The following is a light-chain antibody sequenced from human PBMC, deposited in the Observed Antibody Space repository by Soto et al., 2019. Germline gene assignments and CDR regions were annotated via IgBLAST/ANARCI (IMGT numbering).Light chain of an antibody. CDR2: GAS. CDR1: QGIGKD. J-gene: IGKJ1*01. CDR3: LQNFDDHWT. V-gene: IGKV1-6*01. Sequence: AIEMTQSPSSLSASVGDTVTITCRASQGIGKDLAWFQQRPGKAPKLLIYGASGLQNGVPSRFRVSGSRRGWSLTISGLQPEDFATDFCLQNFDDHWTVGQGTKVDI.